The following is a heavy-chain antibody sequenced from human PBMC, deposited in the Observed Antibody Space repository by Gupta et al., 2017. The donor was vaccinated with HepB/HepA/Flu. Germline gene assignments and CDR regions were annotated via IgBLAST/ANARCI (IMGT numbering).Heavy chain of an antibody. D-gene: IGHD3-3*01. CDR1: GYTFTGYY. CDR2: INPNSGGT. J-gene: IGHJ5*02. V-gene: IGHV1-2*02. Sequence: QVQLVQSGAEVKKPGASVKVSCKASGYTFTGYYMHWVRQAPGQGLEWMGWINPNSGGTNYAKKFQGRGTMTRDTSISTAYMELSRLRSDETAVYYCARVGVTIVGGPRGNWFDPWGQGTLVTVSS. CDR3: ARVGVTIVGGPRGNWFDP.